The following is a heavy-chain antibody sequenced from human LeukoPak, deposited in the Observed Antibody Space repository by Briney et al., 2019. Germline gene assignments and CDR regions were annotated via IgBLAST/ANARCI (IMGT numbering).Heavy chain of an antibody. V-gene: IGHV4-34*01. J-gene: IGHJ4*02. CDR3: ASRPFLYGFRTYFDN. CDR1: GGSFSAFH. Sequence: SETLSLTCAVYGGSFSAFHWNWIRQPPAKGLECLGEMKQSGTPRYNPSLQSRVTISVDKSKNQFSLNVRSVTAADTAVYYCASRPFLYGFRTYFDNWAQGTLVTVSS. D-gene: IGHD3-10*01. CDR2: MKQSGTP.